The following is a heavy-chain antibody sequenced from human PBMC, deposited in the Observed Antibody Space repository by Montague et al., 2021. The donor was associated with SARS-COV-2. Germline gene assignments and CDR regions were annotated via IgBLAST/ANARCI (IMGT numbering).Heavy chain of an antibody. D-gene: IGHD3-22*01. V-gene: IGHV4-34*01. CDR2: INHSGST. Sequence: SETLSLTCAVYGGSFSGYYWTWIRQSPGKGLEWIGEINHSGSTNYSPSLESRVAISVDTSKNQFSLKLNSVTAADTAIYYCARATVDINMILVVITSVNHYFDSSGQGTLVTVSP. CDR3: ARATVDINMILVVITSVNHYFDS. CDR1: GGSFSGYY. J-gene: IGHJ4*02.